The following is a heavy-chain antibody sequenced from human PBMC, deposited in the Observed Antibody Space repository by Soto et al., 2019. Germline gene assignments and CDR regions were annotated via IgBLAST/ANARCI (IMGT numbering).Heavy chain of an antibody. CDR1: GFIFSSYT. CDR2: ISSSSSYI. CDR3: ARGYSYCDY. Sequence: EVQLVESGGGLVKPGGSLRLSCAASGFIFSSYTMNWVRQARGKGLEWVSSISSSSSYICYADSVKGRFTISRDNAKNSLYLQMNSLKAEDTAVYYCARGYSYCDYWGQGTLVTVSS. J-gene: IGHJ4*02. D-gene: IGHD5-18*01. V-gene: IGHV3-21*01.